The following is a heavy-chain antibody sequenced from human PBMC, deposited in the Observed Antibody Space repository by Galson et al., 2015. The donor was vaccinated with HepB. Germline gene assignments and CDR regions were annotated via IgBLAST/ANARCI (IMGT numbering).Heavy chain of an antibody. CDR2: INPNSGGT. D-gene: IGHD1-26*01. V-gene: IGHV1-2*02. CDR3: ARGEWEPYDAFDI. CDR1: GYTFTSDE. Sequence: SVKVSGKASGYTFTSDEINWGRQAPGQGLEWMGWINPNSGGTNYAQKFQGRVTMTRDTSISTAYMELSRMRSDDTAVYYCARGEWEPYDAFDIWGQGTMVTVSS. J-gene: IGHJ3*02.